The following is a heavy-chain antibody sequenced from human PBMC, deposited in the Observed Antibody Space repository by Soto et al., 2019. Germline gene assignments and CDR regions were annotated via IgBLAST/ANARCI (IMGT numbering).Heavy chain of an antibody. Sequence: GGSLRLSCAASGFTFDDYGMHWVRQAPGKGLEWVSGISWNSGSIGYADSVKGRFTISRDNAKNSLYLQMNSLRAEDTALYYRAKVSTTHTFGPLDPWGQGTLVTVSS. CDR3: AKVSTTHTFGPLDP. CDR2: ISWNSGSI. J-gene: IGHJ5*02. D-gene: IGHD1-1*01. CDR1: GFTFDDYG. V-gene: IGHV3-9*01.